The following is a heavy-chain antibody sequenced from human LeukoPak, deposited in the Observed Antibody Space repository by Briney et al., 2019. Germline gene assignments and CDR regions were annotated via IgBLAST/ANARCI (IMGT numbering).Heavy chain of an antibody. CDR1: GFTVSSNY. CDR3: ARGRSV. V-gene: IGHV4-34*01. J-gene: IGHJ4*02. CDR2: INHSGST. Sequence: PGGSLRLSCAASGFTVSSNYMSWVRQAPGKGLEWIGEINHSGSTNYNPSLKSRVTISVDTSKNQFSLKLSSVTAADTAVYYCARGRSVWGQGTLVTVSS.